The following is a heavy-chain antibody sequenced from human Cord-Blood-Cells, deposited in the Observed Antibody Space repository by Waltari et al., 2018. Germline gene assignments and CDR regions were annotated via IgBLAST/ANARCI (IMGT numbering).Heavy chain of an antibody. Sequence: QVQLVESGGGVVQPGRSLRLSCAASGFTFSSYGMHWVRQAPGKGREGGAVIWYDGSNKYYADSVKGRFTISRDNSKNTLYLQMNSLRAEDTAVYYCARDANYYDSSGFLYWGQGTLVTVSS. CDR1: GFTFSSYG. D-gene: IGHD3-22*01. V-gene: IGHV3-33*01. J-gene: IGHJ4*02. CDR3: ARDANYYDSSGFLY. CDR2: IWYDGSNK.